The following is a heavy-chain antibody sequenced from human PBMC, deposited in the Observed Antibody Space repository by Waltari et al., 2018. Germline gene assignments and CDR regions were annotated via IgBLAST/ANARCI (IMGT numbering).Heavy chain of an antibody. CDR1: GFTFRSYS. Sequence: EVQLLESGGGLVQPGGSRRLSCAASGFTFRSYSRSWVRQAPGKGLEWVSVIYSGGSTYYADSVKGRFTISRDNSKNTLYLQMNSLRAEDTAVYYCAKDSNLYSYAGYWGQGTLVTVSS. D-gene: IGHD5-18*01. CDR2: IYSGGST. V-gene: IGHV3-23*03. CDR3: AKDSNLYSYAGY. J-gene: IGHJ4*02.